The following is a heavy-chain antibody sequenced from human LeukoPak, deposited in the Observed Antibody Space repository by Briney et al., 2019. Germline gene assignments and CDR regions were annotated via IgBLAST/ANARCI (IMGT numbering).Heavy chain of an antibody. Sequence: PGGSLRLSCAASGFTFSSHAMGWVRQAPGKGLEWVSTISATGGSTYYADSVKGRFTISRDNSKDTLYLQMNSLRAEDTAVYYCAKGGYSSGWRNYFDYWGQGTLVTVSS. V-gene: IGHV3-23*01. CDR1: GFTFSSHA. J-gene: IGHJ4*02. CDR2: ISATGGST. CDR3: AKGGYSSGWRNYFDY. D-gene: IGHD6-19*01.